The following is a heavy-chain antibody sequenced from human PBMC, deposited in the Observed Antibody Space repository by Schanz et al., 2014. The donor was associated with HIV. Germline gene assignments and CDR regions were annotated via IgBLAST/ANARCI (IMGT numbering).Heavy chain of an antibody. CDR2: ISGSGGSP. CDR3: AKMARSVAANTNFDY. Sequence: EVQLLESGGGLVQPGGSLRLSCAASGFTFSSYAMSWVRQAPGKGLEWVSTISGSGGSPYYADSVKGRFTISRDNSKNTLYLQMESLRAEDTAVYYCAKMARSVAANTNFDYWGQGTLVTVSS. D-gene: IGHD6-19*01. V-gene: IGHV3-23*01. CDR1: GFTFSSYA. J-gene: IGHJ4*02.